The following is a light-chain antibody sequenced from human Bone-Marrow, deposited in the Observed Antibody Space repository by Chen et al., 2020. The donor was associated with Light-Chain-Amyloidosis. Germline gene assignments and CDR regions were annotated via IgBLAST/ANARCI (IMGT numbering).Light chain of an antibody. CDR1: DLPTKY. CDR2: RDT. Sequence: SYELTQPPSVSVSPGQTARITCSGDDLPTKYAYWYHQKPGQAPVLVIHRDTERPSGISERFSGSCSGTTATLTISGVQAEDEDDYHCQSADSSGTYEVIFGGGTKLTVL. CDR3: QSADSSGTYEVI. V-gene: IGLV3-25*03. J-gene: IGLJ2*01.